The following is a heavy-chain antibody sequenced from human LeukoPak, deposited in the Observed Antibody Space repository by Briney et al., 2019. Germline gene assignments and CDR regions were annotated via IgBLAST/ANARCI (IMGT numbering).Heavy chain of an antibody. J-gene: IGHJ6*02. Sequence: SETLSLTCTVSGASLGSDYWSWIRQPPGKGLEWIGYIFYDGTANLNPSLKSRLTMSVDTSKNQSSLKLNSVTAADTAVYYCARDKGSIYESSDSYVGYRYYGMDVWGQGTTVIVSS. CDR2: IFYDGTA. V-gene: IGHV4-59*01. D-gene: IGHD5/OR15-5a*01. CDR3: ARDKGSIYESSDSYVGYRYYGMDV. CDR1: GASLGSDY.